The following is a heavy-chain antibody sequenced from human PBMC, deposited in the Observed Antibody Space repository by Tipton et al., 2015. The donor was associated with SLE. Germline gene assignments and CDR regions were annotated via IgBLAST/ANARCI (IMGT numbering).Heavy chain of an antibody. D-gene: IGHD2-21*01. V-gene: IGHV4-39*07. CDR2: ISDVGST. J-gene: IGHJ2*01. Sequence: TLSLTCTVSGDSISSTTYHWGWIRQPPGKGLEWIGSISDVGSTYSNPSLKSRVTISVDTPKNQFSLELNSVTAADTAVYCCARGRSRRMIPTSFDYWYFDLWGRGTLVTVSS. CDR3: ARGRSRRMIPTSFDYWYFDL. CDR1: GDSISSTTYH.